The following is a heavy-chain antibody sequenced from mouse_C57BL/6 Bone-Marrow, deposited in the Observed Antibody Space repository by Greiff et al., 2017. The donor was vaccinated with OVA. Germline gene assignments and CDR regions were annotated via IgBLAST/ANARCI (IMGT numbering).Heavy chain of an antibody. CDR1: GYTFTSYW. J-gene: IGHJ3*01. D-gene: IGHD2-3*01. CDR2: IDPSDSET. CDR3: ARIEGIYDGYLGAY. V-gene: IGHV1-52*01. Sequence: QVQLKQPGAELVRPGSSVKLSCKASGYTFTSYWMHWVKQRPIQGLEWIGNIDPSDSETHYNQKFKDKATLTVDKSSSTAYMQLSSLTSEDSAVYYCARIEGIYDGYLGAYWGQGTLVTVSA.